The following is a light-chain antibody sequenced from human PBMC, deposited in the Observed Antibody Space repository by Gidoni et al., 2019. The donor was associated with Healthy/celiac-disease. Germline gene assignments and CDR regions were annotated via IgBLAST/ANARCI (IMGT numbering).Light chain of an antibody. CDR1: QSISSW. J-gene: IGKJ1*01. CDR2: KAS. V-gene: IGKV1-5*03. Sequence: DIQMTQSPSTLSASVGDRVTITCRASQSISSWLAWYQQKPGKAPKLLIYKASRLESGVPARFSGSGAGKEFTITISSMQHDDFATDYCQQYNSYSPWTFGQGTKVEIK. CDR3: QQYNSYSPWT.